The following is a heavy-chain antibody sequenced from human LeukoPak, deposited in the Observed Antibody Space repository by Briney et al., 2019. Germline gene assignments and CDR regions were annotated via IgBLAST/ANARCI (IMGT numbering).Heavy chain of an antibody. V-gene: IGHV1-2*02. CDR1: GYTFTNYY. D-gene: IGHD6-19*01. J-gene: IGHJ5*02. CDR2: INANSGDT. CDR3: ARRVGAVAQRWFDP. Sequence: GASVKVSCKASGYTFTNYYMHWVRQAPGQGLEWMGWINANSGDTNYAQKFQGRVTMTRDTSISTAYLQWSSLKASDTAMYYCARRVGAVAQRWFDPWGQGTLVTVSS.